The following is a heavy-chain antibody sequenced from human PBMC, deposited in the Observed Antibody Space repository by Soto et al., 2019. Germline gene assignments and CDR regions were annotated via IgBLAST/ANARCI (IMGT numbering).Heavy chain of an antibody. CDR2: IWYDGSNK. V-gene: IGHV3-33*01. Sequence: GGSLRLSCAASGFTFSSYGMHWVRQAPGKGLEWVAVIWYDGSNKYYADSVKGRFTITRDNSKNTLYLQMNSLRAEDTAVYYCARDAAMAVGESQGGRFGYYFDYWGQGTLVTVSS. CDR3: ARDAAMAVGESQGGRFGYYFDY. CDR1: GFTFSSYG. D-gene: IGHD3-16*01. J-gene: IGHJ4*02.